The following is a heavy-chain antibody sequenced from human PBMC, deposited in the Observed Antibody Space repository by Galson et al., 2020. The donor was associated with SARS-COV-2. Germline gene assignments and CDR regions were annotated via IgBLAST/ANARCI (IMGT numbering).Heavy chain of an antibody. CDR3: SRDLTGMSDY. J-gene: IGHJ4*02. CDR2: IDTNGRTT. CDR1: GYTFSSYW. V-gene: IGHV3-74*01. Sequence: GESLKISCTGSGYTFSSYWMHWVRQIPGKGLVWVSRIDTNGRTTDYADSVKGRFTISRDNAKNTLYLQMNSLRAEDTAIYYCSRDLTGMSDYWCQGTLVTVSS. D-gene: IGHD1-1*01.